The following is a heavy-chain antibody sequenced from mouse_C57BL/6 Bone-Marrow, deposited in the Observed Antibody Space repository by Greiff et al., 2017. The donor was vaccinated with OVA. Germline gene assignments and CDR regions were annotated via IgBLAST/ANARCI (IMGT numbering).Heavy chain of an antibody. V-gene: IGHV1-26*01. CDR2: INPNNGGT. CDR1: GYTFTDYY. D-gene: IGHD2-1*01. CDR3: AREGGIYYGNYGFAY. J-gene: IGHJ3*01. Sequence: EVQLQQSGPELVKPGASVKISCKASGYTFTDYYMNWVKQSHGKSLEWIGDINPNNGGTSYNQKFKGKATLTVDKSSSTAYMELRSLTSEDSAVYYCAREGGIYYGNYGFAYWGQGTLVTVSA.